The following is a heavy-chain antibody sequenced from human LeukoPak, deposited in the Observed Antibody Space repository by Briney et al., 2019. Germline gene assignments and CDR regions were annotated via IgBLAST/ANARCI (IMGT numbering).Heavy chain of an antibody. J-gene: IGHJ5*02. CDR1: GFSFSDYH. CDR2: ITFSGRTI. D-gene: IGHD6-13*01. V-gene: IGHV3-11*01. Sequence: GGSLRLSCAASGFSFSDYHMIWIRQPPGKGLEWVSYITFSGRTIHYADSVKGRFTISRDNARSSLYLQMNSLRAEDTAVYYCARLGSSWPYWFDPWGQGTLVTVSS. CDR3: ARLGSSWPYWFDP.